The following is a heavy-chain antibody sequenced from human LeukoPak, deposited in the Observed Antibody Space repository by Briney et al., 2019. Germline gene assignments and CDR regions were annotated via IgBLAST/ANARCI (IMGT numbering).Heavy chain of an antibody. CDR2: IYYSGST. CDR3: ARVYYDFWSGYYYYYMDV. V-gene: IGHV4-59*01. J-gene: IGHJ6*03. CDR1: CGSISSYY. Sequence: SETLSLTCTVSCGSISSYYWSWIRQPPGKGLEWIGYIYYSGSTNYNPSLKSRVSISVDTSKNQFSLKLSSVTAADTAVYYCARVYYDFWSGYYYYYMDVWGKGTTVTVSS. D-gene: IGHD3-3*01.